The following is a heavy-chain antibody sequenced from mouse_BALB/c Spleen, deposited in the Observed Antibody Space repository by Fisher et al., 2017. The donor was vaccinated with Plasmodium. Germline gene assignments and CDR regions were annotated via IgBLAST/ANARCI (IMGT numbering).Heavy chain of an antibody. Sequence: RFTISRDNPKNTLFLQMTSLRSEDTAMYYCARRNYGNFDYWGQGTTLTVSS. J-gene: IGHJ2*01. V-gene: IGHV5-17*02. D-gene: IGHD2-1*01. CDR3: ARRNYGNFDY.